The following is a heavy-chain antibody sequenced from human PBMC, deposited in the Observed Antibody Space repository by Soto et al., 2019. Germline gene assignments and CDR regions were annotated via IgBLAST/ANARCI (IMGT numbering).Heavy chain of an antibody. D-gene: IGHD6-13*01. Sequence: QVQLVQSGAEVKKPGASVKVSCKASGYTFTSYYIHCVRQAPGQGLEWMGIIKPSSGSTNYAQKFQGRLTMTRDTSTTTVYMELSRLTSEDTAVYYCARAQGMAAAGSDPFDSWGQGALVTVSS. V-gene: IGHV1-46*03. J-gene: IGHJ4*02. CDR1: GYTFTSYY. CDR3: ARAQGMAAAGSDPFDS. CDR2: IKPSSGST.